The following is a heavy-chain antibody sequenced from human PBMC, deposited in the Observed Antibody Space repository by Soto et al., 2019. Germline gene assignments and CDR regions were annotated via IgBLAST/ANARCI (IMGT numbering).Heavy chain of an antibody. Sequence: PGGSLRLSCAASGFTFDDYAMHWVRQVPGKGLEWVSGINWNSGSIGYGDSVKGRFAISRDNAKNSLHLQMNSLSAEDTAFYYCAKDISRGPYYYGMDVWGQGTTVTVSS. CDR2: INWNSGSI. J-gene: IGHJ6*02. D-gene: IGHD3-10*01. CDR1: GFTFDDYA. CDR3: AKDISRGPYYYGMDV. V-gene: IGHV3-9*01.